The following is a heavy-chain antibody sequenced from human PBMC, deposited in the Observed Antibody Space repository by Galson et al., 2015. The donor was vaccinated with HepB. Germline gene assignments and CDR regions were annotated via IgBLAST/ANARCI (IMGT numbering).Heavy chain of an antibody. J-gene: IGHJ4*02. V-gene: IGHV3-23*01. D-gene: IGHD1-26*01. CDR1: GFTFSSYA. CDR2: ISGSGGST. Sequence: SLRLSCAASGFTFSSYAMSWVRQAPGKGLEWVSAISGSGGSTYYADSVKGRFTISRDNAKNSLYLQMNSLRDEDTAVYYCARDRRGSYSLDYWGQGTLVTVSS. CDR3: ARDRRGSYSLDY.